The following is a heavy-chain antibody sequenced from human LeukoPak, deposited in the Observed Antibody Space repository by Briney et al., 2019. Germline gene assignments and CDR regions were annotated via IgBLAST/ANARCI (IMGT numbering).Heavy chain of an antibody. CDR3: VRVAGYSSGVDY. J-gene: IGHJ4*02. CDR1: GFTFSSYA. V-gene: IGHV3-64D*06. D-gene: IGHD6-19*01. Sequence: EGSLRLSCSASGFTFSSYAMHWVRQAPGKGLEYVSAISSNGGSTYYGNSVKSRVTISIDNSKNTLYLKMSSVRAEDTAVYYCVRVAGYSSGVDYWGQGTLVTVSS. CDR2: ISSNGGST.